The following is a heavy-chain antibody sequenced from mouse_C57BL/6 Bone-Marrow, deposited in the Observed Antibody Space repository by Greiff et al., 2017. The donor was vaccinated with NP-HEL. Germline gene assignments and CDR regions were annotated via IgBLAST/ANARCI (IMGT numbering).Heavy chain of an antibody. D-gene: IGHD1-1*01. CDR1: GYTFTSYW. CDR2: IYPSDSYT. V-gene: IGHV1-69*01. J-gene: IGHJ2*01. CDR3: AIGGTTVVADY. Sequence: VQLQQPGAELVMPGASVKLSCKASGYTFTSYWMHWVKQRPGQGLEWIGEIYPSDSYTNYNQKFKGKSTLTVDKSSSTAYMQLSSLTSEDSAVYYCAIGGTTVVADYWGQGTTLTVSS.